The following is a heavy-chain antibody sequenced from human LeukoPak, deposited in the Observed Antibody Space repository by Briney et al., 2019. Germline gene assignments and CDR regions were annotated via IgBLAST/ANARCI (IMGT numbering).Heavy chain of an antibody. CDR1: GFTFSNYW. Sequence: PGGSLRLSCVASGFTFSNYWVTWVRQAPGKGLEWVANIKKDGSSKYYVDSVKGRFTISRDNAKNSFYLQMDSLRAEDTAVYYCARDRYDSVWGSYRENWFDPWGQGTLVTVSS. D-gene: IGHD3-16*02. V-gene: IGHV3-7*01. CDR3: ARDRYDSVWGSYRENWFDP. J-gene: IGHJ5*02. CDR2: IKKDGSSK.